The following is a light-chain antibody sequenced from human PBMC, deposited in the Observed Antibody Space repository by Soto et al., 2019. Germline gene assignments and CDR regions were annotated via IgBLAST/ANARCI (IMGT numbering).Light chain of an antibody. CDR1: QSVNNN. V-gene: IGKV3-15*01. J-gene: IGKJ2*01. CDR2: AAS. Sequence: EIILTQSPASLSVSPGERATLSCRASQSVNNNLAWYQQKRGQAPRLLIYAASTRATGIPGRFRGSGSGTEFTLPITSLQSEDFVVYCCQQYNNCSPDTFGQGTKLEIK. CDR3: QQYNNCSPDT.